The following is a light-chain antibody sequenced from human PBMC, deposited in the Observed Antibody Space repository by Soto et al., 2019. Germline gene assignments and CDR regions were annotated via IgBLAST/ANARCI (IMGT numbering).Light chain of an antibody. CDR1: QSISSW. V-gene: IGKV1-5*03. CDR3: QQYNTYSPLT. Sequence: DIQMTQSPSALSASVGDRVTITGRASQSISSWLAWYQQNPGKAPKLLIYKASNLENGVPSRFSGSGSGTEFTLTISSLQPDDFATYYCQQYNTYSPLTFGGGTKVEIK. J-gene: IGKJ4*01. CDR2: KAS.